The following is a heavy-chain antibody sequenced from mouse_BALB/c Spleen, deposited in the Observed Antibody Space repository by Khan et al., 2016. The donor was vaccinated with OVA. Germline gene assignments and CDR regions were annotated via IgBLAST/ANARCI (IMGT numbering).Heavy chain of an antibody. CDR2: INPSNGYT. Sequence: QVQLQQSGAELARPGASVKMSCKASGYTFISYTIHWIKKRPGQGLEWIGYINPSNGYTNYNQKFKDKATLTTDKSSTTAYLQLSSLTSDDSAVYDCVRDGAYHRNDSWFAYWGQGTLVTVSA. CDR1: GYTFISYT. J-gene: IGHJ3*01. CDR3: VRDGAYHRNDSWFAY. D-gene: IGHD2-14*01. V-gene: IGHV1-4*01.